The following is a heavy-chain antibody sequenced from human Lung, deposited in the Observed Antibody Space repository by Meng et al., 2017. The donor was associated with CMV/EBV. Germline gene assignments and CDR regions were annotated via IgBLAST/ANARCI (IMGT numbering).Heavy chain of an antibody. CDR1: GYTFSSYS. J-gene: IGHJ4*02. Sequence: SLKISCRASGYTFSSYSMSWVRRAPGRGLQWVSSIGGSGGSKYSADSVKGRLTISRNNSESTLYLQMNSLTAEDTAIYYCVKGWQNLGDYWGQGTLVTVSS. CDR3: VKGWQNLGDY. CDR2: IGGSGGSK. V-gene: IGHV3-23*01. D-gene: IGHD7-27*01.